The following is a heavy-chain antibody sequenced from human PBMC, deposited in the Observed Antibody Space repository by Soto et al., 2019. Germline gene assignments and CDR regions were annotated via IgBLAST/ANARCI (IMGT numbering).Heavy chain of an antibody. D-gene: IGHD2-15*01. J-gene: IGHJ6*02. CDR1: AFTFSSYG. V-gene: IGHV3-33*01. Sequence: PGEALRHSNAASAFTFSSYGMHWFRQALGKGLEWVAVIWYDGSNKYYADSVKGRFTISRDNSKNTLYLQMNSLRAEDTAVYYCAREVVVVASTDKAMVTHYYGMDVPGQGTTVTVSS. CDR3: AREVVVVASTDKAMVTHYYGMDV. CDR2: IWYDGSNK.